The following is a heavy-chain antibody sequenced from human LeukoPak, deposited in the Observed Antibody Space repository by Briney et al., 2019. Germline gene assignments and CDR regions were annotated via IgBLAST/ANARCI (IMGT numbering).Heavy chain of an antibody. J-gene: IGHJ3*02. V-gene: IGHV1-18*01. D-gene: IGHD4-17*01. CDR2: ISAYNGNT. CDR3: ERRDYGDYALDM. Sequence: ASVKVSCKSSVYTFTSYGIRWVRQAPGQGLEWMGWISAYNGNTNYAQKLQGRVNMTTDPSTSTAYMGLRSLRSDDTGVYYCERRDYGDYALDMWGEETMVTVSS. CDR1: VYTFTSYG.